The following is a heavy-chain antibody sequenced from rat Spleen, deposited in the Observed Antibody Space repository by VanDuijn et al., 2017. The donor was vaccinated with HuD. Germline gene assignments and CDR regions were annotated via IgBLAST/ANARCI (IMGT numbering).Heavy chain of an antibody. CDR2: IWGNGNT. D-gene: IGHD3-8*01. V-gene: IGHV2S61*01. J-gene: IGHJ3*01. CDR1: GFSLSSHG. CDR3: ARPSGVSHWFAY. Sequence: QVQLKESGPGLVQPSQTLSLTCTVSGFSLSSHGVGWVRQPPGKGLEWMGLIWGNGNTNYNSALKSRLSISRDTSKSQVFLKMNNLQTEDTAMYFCARPSGVSHWFAYWGQGTLVTVSS.